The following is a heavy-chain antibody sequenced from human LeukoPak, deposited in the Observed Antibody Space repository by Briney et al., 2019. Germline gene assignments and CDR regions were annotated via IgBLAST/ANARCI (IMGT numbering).Heavy chain of an antibody. CDR1: GFTFSSYS. V-gene: IGHV3-21*01. CDR2: ISSSSYI. CDR3: ARDLIPGYYGSGYY. D-gene: IGHD3-10*01. J-gene: IGHJ3*01. Sequence: GGSLRLSCAASGFTFSSYSMNWVRQAPGKGLEWVSSISSSSYIYYADSVKGRFTISRDNAKNSLYLQMNSLRAEDTAVYYCARDLIPGYYGSGYYWGQGTMVTVSS.